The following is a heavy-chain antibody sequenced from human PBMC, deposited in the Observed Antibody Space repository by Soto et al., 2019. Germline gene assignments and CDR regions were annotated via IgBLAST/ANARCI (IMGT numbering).Heavy chain of an antibody. CDR3: ARDRSDSSRADSVDI. Sequence: EVQLVESGGGLIQPGGSLRLSCAVSGFSVSNTYMSWVRQAPGKGLEWISVIYRGRATYYADAVKGRFTISRDDSRNTVYLQMNSLTTEDTAVDFGARDRSDSSRADSVDIWGQGTMVTVSS. CDR1: GFSVSNTY. V-gene: IGHV3-53*01. CDR2: IYRGRAT. J-gene: IGHJ3*02. D-gene: IGHD6-25*01.